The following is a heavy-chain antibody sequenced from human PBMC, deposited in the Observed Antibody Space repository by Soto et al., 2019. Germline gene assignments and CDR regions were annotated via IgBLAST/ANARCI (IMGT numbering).Heavy chain of an antibody. CDR1: GGSISSYY. CDR2: IYYSGST. Sequence: SETLSLTCTVSGGSISSYYWSWIRQPPGKGLEWIGYIYYSGSTNYKPALKSRVTISVDTSKNQFSLKMSSVTAADTAVYYCARGLGYCRSTRCYTFDCVGQGTLVTVSS. J-gene: IGHJ4*02. CDR3: ARGLGYCRSTRCYTFDC. D-gene: IGHD2-2*02. V-gene: IGHV4-59*01.